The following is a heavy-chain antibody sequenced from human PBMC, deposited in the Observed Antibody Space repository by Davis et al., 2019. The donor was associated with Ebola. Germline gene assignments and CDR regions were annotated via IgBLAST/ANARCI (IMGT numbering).Heavy chain of an antibody. CDR1: GGTFSSYG. Sequence: SVKVSCKASGGTFSSYGISWVRQAPGQGLDWMGGIIPVFGIPKYAQTFQGRVTITADESTSTVYLELSSLRSEDTAVYYCARVVATTNNRDYHYGMDVWGQGTTVTVSS. J-gene: IGHJ6*02. D-gene: IGHD5-12*01. CDR3: ARVVATTNNRDYHYGMDV. V-gene: IGHV1-69*13. CDR2: IIPVFGIP.